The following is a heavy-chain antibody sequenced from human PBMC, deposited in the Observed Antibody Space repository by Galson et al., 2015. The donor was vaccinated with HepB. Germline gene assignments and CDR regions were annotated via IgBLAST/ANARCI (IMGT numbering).Heavy chain of an antibody. Sequence: CAISGDRVSSNSAAWNWLRQSPSRGLEWLGRTYYKSKWYNDYALSVKSRITINPDTSKSQFSLQLNSMTPEDTAVYYCARDPYTRGRYYYGMDVWGQGTTVTVSS. V-gene: IGHV6-1*01. CDR3: ARDPYTRGRYYYGMDV. D-gene: IGHD2-2*02. CDR1: GDRVSSNSAA. CDR2: TYYKSKWYN. J-gene: IGHJ6*02.